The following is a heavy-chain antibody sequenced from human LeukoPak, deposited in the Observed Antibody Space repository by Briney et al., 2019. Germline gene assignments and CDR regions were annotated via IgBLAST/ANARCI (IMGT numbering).Heavy chain of an antibody. CDR3: ARAPRQDYYDSSGYPRMDAFDI. CDR1: GFTFSSYS. D-gene: IGHD3-22*01. J-gene: IGHJ3*02. CDR2: ISSSSSYI. V-gene: IGHV3-21*01. Sequence: GGSLRLACAASGFTFSSYSMNWVRQAPGKGLEWVSSISSSSSYIYYADSVKGRFTISRDNAKNSLYLQMNSLRAEDTAVYYCARAPRQDYYDSSGYPRMDAFDIWGQGTMVTVSS.